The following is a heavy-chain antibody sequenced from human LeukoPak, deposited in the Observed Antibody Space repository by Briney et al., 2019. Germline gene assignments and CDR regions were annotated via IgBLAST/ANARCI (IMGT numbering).Heavy chain of an antibody. V-gene: IGHV4-39*07. CDR2: IYYSGST. CDR3: ASPLWFGELEFDY. J-gene: IGHJ4*02. Sequence: SETLSLTCTVSGSSISSSSYYWVWIRQPPGKGLEWIGSIYYSGSTYYNVSLKSRVTILVDTSKNEFSLELSSVTAADTAVYYCASPLWFGELEFDYWGQGTLVTVSS. D-gene: IGHD3-10*01. CDR1: GSSISSSSYY.